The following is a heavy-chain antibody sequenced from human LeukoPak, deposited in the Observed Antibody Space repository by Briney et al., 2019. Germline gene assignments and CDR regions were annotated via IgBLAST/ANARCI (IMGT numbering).Heavy chain of an antibody. CDR2: VSSGGYT. CDR1: GFSASSTY. Sequence: PGGSLRLSCAASGFSASSTYLSWVRQAPGRGLEWVSIVSSGGYTHYADSVKGRFTISRDNSKNTVFLQMSSLTIEDTAVYYCARVPLFYFDFWGQGSLVTVSS. V-gene: IGHV3-66*01. CDR3: ARVPLFYFDF. J-gene: IGHJ4*02.